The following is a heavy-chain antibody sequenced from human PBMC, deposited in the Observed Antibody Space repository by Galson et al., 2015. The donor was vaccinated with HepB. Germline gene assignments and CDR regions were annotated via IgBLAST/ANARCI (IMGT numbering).Heavy chain of an antibody. CDR3: ARVSLIRGVSRWFDP. Sequence: SLRLSCAASGFTFSSYSMNWVRQAPGKGLEWVSSISSSSSYIYYADSVKGRFTISRDNAKNSLYLQMNSLRAEDTAVYYCARVSLIRGVSRWFDPWGQGTLVTVSS. CDR2: ISSSSSYI. J-gene: IGHJ5*02. V-gene: IGHV3-21*01. CDR1: GFTFSSYS. D-gene: IGHD3-10*01.